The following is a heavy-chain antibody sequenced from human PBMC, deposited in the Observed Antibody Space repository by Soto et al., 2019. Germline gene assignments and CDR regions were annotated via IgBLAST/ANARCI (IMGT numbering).Heavy chain of an antibody. CDR3: ARDVAKRDIAGADHFDY. J-gene: IGHJ4*02. CDR2: IIPILGTS. D-gene: IGHD6-19*01. Sequence: QVQLVQSEAEVKKPGSSVKVSCKTSGGTFSSCAFSWVRQAPGQGLEWMGRIIPILGTSNYAQKFQGRVTITADESTSTAYMELSRLRSEDTAVYYCARDVAKRDIAGADHFDYWGQGTLFTVSS. V-gene: IGHV1-69*18. CDR1: GGTFSSCA.